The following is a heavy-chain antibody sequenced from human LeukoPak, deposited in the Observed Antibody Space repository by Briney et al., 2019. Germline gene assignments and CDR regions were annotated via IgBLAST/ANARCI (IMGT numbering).Heavy chain of an antibody. CDR1: EFTISRYW. Sequence: PGGSLRLSCAASEFTISRYWMHWVRQAPGKGLVWVSNINNDGSITTYADSVKGRFTISRDNVKNTLFLQMNSLGAEDTALYYCAKDTRYSGSYYFVFDYWGQGTLVTVSS. CDR2: INNDGSIT. D-gene: IGHD1-26*01. V-gene: IGHV3-74*03. J-gene: IGHJ4*02. CDR3: AKDTRYSGSYYFVFDY.